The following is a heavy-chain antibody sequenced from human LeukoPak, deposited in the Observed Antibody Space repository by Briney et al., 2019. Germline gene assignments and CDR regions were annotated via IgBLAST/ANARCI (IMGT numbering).Heavy chain of an antibody. CDR1: GGSFSGYY. J-gene: IGHJ3*02. V-gene: IGHV4-34*01. CDR3: ARGYSYGFGAFDI. Sequence: SETLSLTCAVYGGSFSGYYWSWIRQPPGKGLEWIGEINHSGSTNYNPSLKSRVTISVDTSKNQFSLKLSSVTAADTAVYFCARGYSYGFGAFDIWGQGTMVTVSS. D-gene: IGHD5-18*01. CDR2: INHSGST.